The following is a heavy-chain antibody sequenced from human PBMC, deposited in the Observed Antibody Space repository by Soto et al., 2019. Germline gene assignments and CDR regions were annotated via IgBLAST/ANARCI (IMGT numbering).Heavy chain of an antibody. Sequence: QVNLVQSGAEVRKPGASVKVSCKGSGYTFTSYGIAWVRQAPGQGLEWMGWISAHNGNTNYAQKVQGRVTVTRDTSTSTAYMELRNLRSDDTAVSYCARGRYGDYWGQGALVTVSS. CDR3: ARGRYGDY. CDR1: GYTFTSYG. J-gene: IGHJ4*02. CDR2: ISAHNGNT. D-gene: IGHD1-1*01. V-gene: IGHV1-18*01.